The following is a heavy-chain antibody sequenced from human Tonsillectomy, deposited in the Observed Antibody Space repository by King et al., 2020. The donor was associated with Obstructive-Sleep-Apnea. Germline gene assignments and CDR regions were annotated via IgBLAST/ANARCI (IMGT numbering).Heavy chain of an antibody. D-gene: IGHD5-24*01. CDR2: IYYSGST. CDR3: ARGQEMATIRYFDY. Sequence: VQLQESGPGLVKPSETLSLTCTVSGGSISSYYWSWIRQPPGKGLEWIGYIYYSGSTNYNPSLKSRVTISVDTSKNQFSLKLSSVTAADTAVYYCARGQEMATIRYFDYWGQGTLVTVSS. CDR1: GGSISSYY. J-gene: IGHJ4*02. V-gene: IGHV4-59*01.